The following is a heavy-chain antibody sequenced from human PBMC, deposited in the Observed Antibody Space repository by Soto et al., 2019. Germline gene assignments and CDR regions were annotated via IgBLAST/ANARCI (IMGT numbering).Heavy chain of an antibody. Sequence: QVQLQESGPGLVKPSQTLSLTCTVSVGSISSGGYYWTWIRQHPGKGLEWMGYNYYSGITSYNPSLMRRVTISLDTSKNQFSLKLSSGTSADTAVYYWARGSSIAGLYYGMDVWGQGTTVTASS. CDR1: VGSISSGGYY. V-gene: IGHV4-31*03. CDR2: NYYSGIT. D-gene: IGHD6-6*01. J-gene: IGHJ6*02. CDR3: ARGSSIAGLYYGMDV.